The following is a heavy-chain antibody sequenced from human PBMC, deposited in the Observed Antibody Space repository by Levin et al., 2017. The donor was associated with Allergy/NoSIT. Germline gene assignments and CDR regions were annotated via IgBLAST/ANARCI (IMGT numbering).Heavy chain of an antibody. J-gene: IGHJ4*02. Sequence: GGSLRLSCAASGFTFSSYGMSWVRQAPGKGLEWVSGISGSGGSTYYADSVKGRFTISRDNSKNTLYLQMNSLRAEDTAVYYCAKKLRSTYSSGIDCWGQGTLVTVSS. CDR2: ISGSGGST. V-gene: IGHV3-23*01. D-gene: IGHD6-19*01. CDR3: AKKLRSTYSSGIDC. CDR1: GFTFSSYG.